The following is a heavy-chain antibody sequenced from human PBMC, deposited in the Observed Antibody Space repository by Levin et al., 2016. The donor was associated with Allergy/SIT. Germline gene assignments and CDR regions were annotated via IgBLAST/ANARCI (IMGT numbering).Heavy chain of an antibody. CDR2: INPNTGGT. CDR3: ASNFDILTGYYNDNAFDI. CDR1: GYTFTAYY. D-gene: IGHD3-9*01. V-gene: IGHV1-2*02. J-gene: IGHJ3*02. Sequence: ASVKVSCKASGYTFTAYYINWVRQAPGQGPEWMGWINPNTGGTKFAQKFQGRITMTRDTSINTAYLELNSLTSDDTAVYYCASNFDILTGYYNDNAFDIWGQGTMVTVSS.